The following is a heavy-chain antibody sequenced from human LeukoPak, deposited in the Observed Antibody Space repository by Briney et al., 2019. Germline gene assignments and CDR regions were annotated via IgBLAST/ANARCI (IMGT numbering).Heavy chain of an antibody. V-gene: IGHV1-24*01. D-gene: IGHD3-3*01. Sequence: ASVTVSCKVSGNSLSELSIQWVRQAPGKGLECMGGFDPEEAKMVYAQNFQGRVTMTEDTSTQTAYMELSGLTSDDTAVYYCTTRSGDFWSGFVNWGQGTPVPVSS. J-gene: IGHJ4*02. CDR1: GNSLSELS. CDR2: FDPEEAKM. CDR3: TTRSGDFWSGFVN.